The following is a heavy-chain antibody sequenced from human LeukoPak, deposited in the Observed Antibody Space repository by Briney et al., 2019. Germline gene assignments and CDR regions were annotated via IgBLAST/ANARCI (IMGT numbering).Heavy chain of an antibody. CDR3: ARETLRYFDWDYYFDY. CDR1: GGSFSGYY. D-gene: IGHD3-9*01. CDR2: INHSGST. J-gene: IGHJ4*02. V-gene: IGHV4-34*01. Sequence: SETLSLTCAVYGGSFSGYYWSWIRQPPGKGLEWIGEINHSGSTNYNPSLKSRVTISVDTSKNQFSLKLSSVTAADTAVYYCARETLRYFDWDYYFDYWGQGTLVTVSS.